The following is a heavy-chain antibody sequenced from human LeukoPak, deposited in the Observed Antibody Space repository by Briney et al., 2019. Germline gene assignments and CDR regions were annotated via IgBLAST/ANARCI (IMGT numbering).Heavy chain of an antibody. V-gene: IGHV4-59*12. CDR2: IYDSGST. CDR3: AREDIVVVPAAIRNYYYYMDV. Sequence: SETLSLTCTVSGASISSYYWSWIRQPPGKGLEWIGSIYDSGSTKYTPSLKSRVTISVDTSKNQSSLKLSSVTAADTAVYYCAREDIVVVPAAIRNYYYYMDVWGKGTTVTVSS. D-gene: IGHD2-2*02. J-gene: IGHJ6*03. CDR1: GASISSYY.